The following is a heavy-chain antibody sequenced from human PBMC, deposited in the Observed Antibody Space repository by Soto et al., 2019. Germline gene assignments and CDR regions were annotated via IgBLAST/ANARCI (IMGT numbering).Heavy chain of an antibody. J-gene: IGHJ6*02. D-gene: IGHD3-10*01. Sequence: ASVKVSCKASGYTFTSYGISWVRQAPGQGLEWMGWISAYNGNTNYAQKLQGRVTMTTDTSTSTAYMELRSLRSDDTAVYYCAILRFAYYYGSGSYPHNYYGMDVWGQGTTVTVSS. V-gene: IGHV1-18*01. CDR3: AILRFAYYYGSGSYPHNYYGMDV. CDR1: GYTFTSYG. CDR2: ISAYNGNT.